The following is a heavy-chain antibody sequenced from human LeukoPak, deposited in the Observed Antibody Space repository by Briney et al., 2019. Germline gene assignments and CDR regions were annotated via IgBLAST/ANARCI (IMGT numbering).Heavy chain of an antibody. CDR1: GFTFSSYS. CDR2: ISSSSSTI. CDR3: AREVVPWYYDSSGYYSGGY. D-gene: IGHD3-22*01. V-gene: IGHV3-48*04. Sequence: GGSLRLSCAASGFTFSSYSMNWVRQAPGKGLEWVSYISSSSSTICYADSVKGRFTISRDNAKNSLYLQMNSLRAEDTAVYYCAREVVPWYYDSSGYYSGGYWGQGTLVTVSS. J-gene: IGHJ4*02.